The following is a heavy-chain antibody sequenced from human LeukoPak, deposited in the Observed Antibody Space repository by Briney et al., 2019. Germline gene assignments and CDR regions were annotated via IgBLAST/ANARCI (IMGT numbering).Heavy chain of an antibody. CDR3: AAHTSAGTWAFDI. Sequence: GGSLRLSCAASGFTFSSYGMHWVRQAPGKGLEWVAVISYDGSNKYYAHSVKGGFTISRDNSKNTLYLQMSSLRAEDTAVYYCAAHTSAGTWAFDIWGQGTMVTVSS. D-gene: IGHD6-13*01. CDR1: GFTFSSYG. J-gene: IGHJ3*02. V-gene: IGHV3-30*03. CDR2: ISYDGSNK.